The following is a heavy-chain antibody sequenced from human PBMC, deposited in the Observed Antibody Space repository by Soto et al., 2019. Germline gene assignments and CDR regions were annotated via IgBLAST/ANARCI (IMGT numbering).Heavy chain of an antibody. CDR3: ARVLYATWSSFDY. CDR1: VFTVSSYE. V-gene: IGHV3-48*03. CDR2: ITSGGAT. D-gene: IGHD1-26*01. J-gene: IGHJ4*02. Sequence: GSLRLSCTAPVFTVSSYEMTWVRQAPGKGLEWISYITSGGATYYADSAKGRFTISRDNAKNSLYLHLNSLTAEDTAIYYCARVLYATWSSFDYWGQGTLVTVSS.